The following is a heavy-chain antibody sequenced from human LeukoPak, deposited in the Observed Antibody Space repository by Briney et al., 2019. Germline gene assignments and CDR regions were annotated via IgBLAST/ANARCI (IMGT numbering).Heavy chain of an antibody. CDR3: GRDSFETDIDY. CDR1: GFTFSTYW. CDR2: IKEDGSET. V-gene: IGHV3-7*01. J-gene: IGHJ4*02. Sequence: PGGSLRLSCAASGFTFSTYWMSWVRRAPGKGLEWVANIKEDGSETYYVDSLRGGFTISRNNLKNQLYLQINSLRAEDKAVYYCGRDSFETDIDYWGQGTLVTVSS. D-gene: IGHD1-14*01.